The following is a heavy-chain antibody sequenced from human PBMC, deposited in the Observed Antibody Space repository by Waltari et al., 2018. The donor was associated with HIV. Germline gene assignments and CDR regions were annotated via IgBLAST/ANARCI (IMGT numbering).Heavy chain of an antibody. J-gene: IGHJ5*02. D-gene: IGHD6-19*01. V-gene: IGHV4-59*01. Sequence: QVQPQASGPRLGKSSETLSPTCTVSGASINLYSWTLVRQIQGMQLEWTGYIEGTGRTKYNPSLRSRITVSLDTSEKEVYLNLTSVTPADTATYYCARTRMVSSDWYAGGPAWFDPWGQGILVTVSS. CDR2: IEGTGRT. CDR3: ARTRMVSSDWYAGGPAWFDP. CDR1: GASINLYS.